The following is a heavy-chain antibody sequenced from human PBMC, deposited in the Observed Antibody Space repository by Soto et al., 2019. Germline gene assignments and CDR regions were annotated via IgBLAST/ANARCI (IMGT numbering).Heavy chain of an antibody. CDR3: ARRYSSAFDI. V-gene: IGHV4-59*08. Sequence: SETLSLTCTVSGGSISIYYWSWIRQPPGKGLEWIGHIYYSGSPNYNPSLRSRVTISVDTSKKQVSLKLNSVTAADTAVYYCARRYSSAFDIWGQGTMVTVSS. CDR1: GGSISIYY. D-gene: IGHD6-13*01. J-gene: IGHJ3*02. CDR2: IYYSGSP.